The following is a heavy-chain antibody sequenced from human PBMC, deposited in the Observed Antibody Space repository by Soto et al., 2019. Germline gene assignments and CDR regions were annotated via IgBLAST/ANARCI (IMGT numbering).Heavy chain of an antibody. J-gene: IGHJ4*02. V-gene: IGHV1-3*01. CDR3: ARGPGGPDGPGDY. CDR1: GYTFTSYA. Sequence: QVQLVQSGAEVKKPGASVKVSCKASGYTFTSYAMHWVRQAPGQRLEGMGWINAGNGNTKYSQKFQGRVTITRDTSASAADMEGSSLRSEDTAVYYCARGPGGPDGPGDYWGQGTLVTVSS. CDR2: INAGNGNT. D-gene: IGHD2-15*01.